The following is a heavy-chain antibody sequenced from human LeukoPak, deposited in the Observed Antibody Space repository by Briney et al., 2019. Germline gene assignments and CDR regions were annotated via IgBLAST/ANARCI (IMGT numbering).Heavy chain of an antibody. J-gene: IGHJ2*01. D-gene: IGHD6-13*01. V-gene: IGHV4-38-2*01. CDR1: GFTFSSYS. CDR3: ARVYYSNSYDYWYFDL. Sequence: GSLRLSCAASGFTFSSYSMNWIRQPPGKGLEWIGSIYHSGSTYYNPSLKSRVTISVDTSKNQFSLKLSSVTAADTAVYYCARVYYSNSYDYWYFDLWGRGTLVTVSS. CDR2: IYHSGST.